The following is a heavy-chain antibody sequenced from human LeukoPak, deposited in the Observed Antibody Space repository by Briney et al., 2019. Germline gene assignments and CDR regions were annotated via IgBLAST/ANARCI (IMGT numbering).Heavy chain of an antibody. J-gene: IGHJ5*02. V-gene: IGHV3-23*01. Sequence: GGSLRLSCAASGFTFSSYAVSWVRQAPGKGLEWVSAISGSGGSTYYADSVKGRFTISRDNSKNTLYLQMNSLRAEDTAVYYCAKAVENDHPANWFDPWGQGTLVTVSS. CDR1: GFTFSSYA. D-gene: IGHD1-1*01. CDR3: AKAVENDHPANWFDP. CDR2: ISGSGGST.